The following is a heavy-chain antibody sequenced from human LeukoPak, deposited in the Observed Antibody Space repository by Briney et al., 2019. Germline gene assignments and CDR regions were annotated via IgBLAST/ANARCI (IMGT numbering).Heavy chain of an antibody. J-gene: IGHJ4*02. CDR1: GGSFSDYY. CDR3: ARGVQKSGWYLDS. CDR2: ISHIGNA. V-gene: IGHV4-34*01. D-gene: IGHD6-19*01. Sequence: SETLSLTCGVHGGSFSDYYWTWIRQPPGRGLEWIGEISHIGNAIYSPSLTSRVTISIDTSHNQFSLKLTSVTAADTALYYCARGVQKSGWYLDSWGQGTLVSVSS.